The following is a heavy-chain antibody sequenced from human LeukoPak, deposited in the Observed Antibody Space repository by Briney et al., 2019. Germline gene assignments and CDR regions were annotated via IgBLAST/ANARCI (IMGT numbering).Heavy chain of an antibody. D-gene: IGHD6-13*01. Sequence: PGGSLRLSCAGSGFTFNNYPISWVRQTPGKGLEWVSAITGGADSTYYADSVKGRFTISRDNSKNTLYLQMNSLRAEDTAVYYCAKDLIWVADTSSSFDYWGQGTLVTVSS. CDR2: ITGGADST. CDR1: GFTFNNYP. J-gene: IGHJ4*02. CDR3: AKDLIWVADTSSSFDY. V-gene: IGHV3-23*01.